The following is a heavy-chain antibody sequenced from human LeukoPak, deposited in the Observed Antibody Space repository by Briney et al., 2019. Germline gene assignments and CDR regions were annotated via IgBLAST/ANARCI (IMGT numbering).Heavy chain of an antibody. CDR3: AKSFGSRSSYWFDP. CDR1: GFTFSSYG. Sequence: PGGSLRLSCAASGFTFSSYGMHWVRQAPGKGLEWVAFIRYDGSNKYYADSVKGRFTISRDNSKNTLYLQMNSLRPEDTAVYYCAKSFGSRSSYWFDPWGQGTLVTVSS. CDR2: IRYDGSNK. D-gene: IGHD6-13*01. V-gene: IGHV3-30*02. J-gene: IGHJ5*02.